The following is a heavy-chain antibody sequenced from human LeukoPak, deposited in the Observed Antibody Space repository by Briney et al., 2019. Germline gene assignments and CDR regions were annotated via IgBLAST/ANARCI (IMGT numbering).Heavy chain of an antibody. CDR2: ISAYNGNT. CDR1: GYTFTGYY. CDR3: ARGTGRGYGGNSDAFDI. J-gene: IGHJ3*02. Sequence: ASVKVSCKASGYTFTGYYMHWVRQAPGQGLEWMGWISAYNGNTNYAQKLQGRVTMTTDTSTSTAYMELRSLRSDDTAVYYCARGTGRGYGGNSDAFDIWGQGTMVTVSS. D-gene: IGHD4-23*01. V-gene: IGHV1-18*04.